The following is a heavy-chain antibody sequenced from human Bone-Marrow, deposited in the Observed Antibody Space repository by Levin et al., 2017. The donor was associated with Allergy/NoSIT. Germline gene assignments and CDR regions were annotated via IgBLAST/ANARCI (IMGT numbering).Heavy chain of an antibody. J-gene: IGHJ4*02. D-gene: IGHD1-26*01. CDR3: AHSLDSGSYFRFDY. Sequence: SFSTLVKPTQTLTLTCTFSGFSLSTSGVCFVWCLPPPFPSISLLSLLSWSYDKRYSPSLKSRLTITKDTSKNQVVLTMTNMDPVDTATYYCAHSLDSGSYFRFDYWGQGTLVTVSS. V-gene: IGHV2-5*01. CDR2: LSWSYDK. CDR1: GFSLSTSGVC.